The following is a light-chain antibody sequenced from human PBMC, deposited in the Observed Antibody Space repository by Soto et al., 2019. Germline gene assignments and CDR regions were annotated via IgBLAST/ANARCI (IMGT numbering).Light chain of an antibody. V-gene: IGKV3-15*01. J-gene: IGKJ3*01. Sequence: EIVLTQSPGTLSLSPGERATLSCRASPSVSSSYLAWYQQKPGQAPRLLIYDASNRATGIPARFSGSGSGTEFTLTISSLQSEDFAVYYCQHYNNWPFSFGPGTKVDIK. CDR2: DAS. CDR3: QHYNNWPFS. CDR1: PSVSSSY.